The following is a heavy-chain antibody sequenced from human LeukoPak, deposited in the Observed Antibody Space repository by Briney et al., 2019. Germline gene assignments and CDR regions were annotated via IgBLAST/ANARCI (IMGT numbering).Heavy chain of an antibody. V-gene: IGHV3-48*04. Sequence: GGSLRLYCAASVLTFSNYSMNWVRQAPGKGLEWVSYISSGSSTTYYADSVKGRFTISRDNAKNSLYLQMNSLRAEDTAVYYCARDIIAAPPGYWGQGTLVTVSS. J-gene: IGHJ4*02. CDR1: VLTFSNYS. D-gene: IGHD6-6*01. CDR2: ISSGSSTT. CDR3: ARDIIAAPPGY.